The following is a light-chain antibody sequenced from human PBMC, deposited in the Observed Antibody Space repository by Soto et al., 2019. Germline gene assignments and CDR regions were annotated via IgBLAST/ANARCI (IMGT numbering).Light chain of an antibody. J-gene: IGKJ3*01. Sequence: EIVLTQSPGTLSLSPGERATLSCRASQSVSSSYLAWYQQKPGQAPRLLIYGASSRATGIPDRFSGSGSGTDFTLTISRLEPEDFAVYYCQHRETFGPGTKV. CDR1: QSVSSSY. CDR2: GAS. V-gene: IGKV3-20*01. CDR3: QHRET.